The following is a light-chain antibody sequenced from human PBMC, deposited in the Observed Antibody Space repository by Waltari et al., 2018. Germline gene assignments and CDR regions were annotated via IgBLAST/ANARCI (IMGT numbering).Light chain of an antibody. J-gene: IGLJ2*01. CDR1: SSDVGRYNS. CDR2: EVT. Sequence: QSALNQPPSASGSPGQPVPISCTGTSSDVGRYNSASWYQHHPGKGPKPIIYEVTRRPSGVPYRFSASKSANTASLTVSGLQAEDEADYFCSSYAGGNNWVFGGGTKLTVL. CDR3: SSYAGGNNWV. V-gene: IGLV2-8*01.